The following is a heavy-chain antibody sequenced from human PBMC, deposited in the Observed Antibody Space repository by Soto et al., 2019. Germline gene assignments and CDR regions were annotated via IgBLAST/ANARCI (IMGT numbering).Heavy chain of an antibody. V-gene: IGHV1-3*01. D-gene: IGHD2-2*01. CDR2: INAGNGNT. CDR3: ARSAAHGDYYFDY. CDR1: GYTFTSYA. Sequence: QVQLVQSGAEVKKRGASVKVSCKASGYTFTSYAMHWVRQAPGQRLEWMGWINAGNGNTKYSQKFQGRVTITRDTSASTAYMELSSLRSEDTAVYYCARSAAHGDYYFDYWGQGTVVTVSS. J-gene: IGHJ4*02.